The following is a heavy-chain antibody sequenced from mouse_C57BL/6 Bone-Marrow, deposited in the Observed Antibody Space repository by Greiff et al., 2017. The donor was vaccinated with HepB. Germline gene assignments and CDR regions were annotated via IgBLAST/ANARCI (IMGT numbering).Heavy chain of an antibody. CDR2: INPNNGGT. J-gene: IGHJ4*01. CDR1: GYTFTDYY. D-gene: IGHD2-4*01. V-gene: IGHV1-26*01. Sequence: EVKLQQSGPELVKPGASVKISCKASGYTFTDYYMNWVKQSHGKSLEWIGDINPNNGGTSYNQKFKGKATLTVDKSSSTAYMELRSLTSDDSAVYYCARLDYDYDRVYYAMDYWGQGTSVTVSS. CDR3: ARLDYDYDRVYYAMDY.